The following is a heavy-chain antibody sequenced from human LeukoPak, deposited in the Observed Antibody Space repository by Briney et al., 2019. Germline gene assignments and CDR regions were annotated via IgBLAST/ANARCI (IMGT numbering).Heavy chain of an antibody. D-gene: IGHD3-10*01. Sequence: PSETLSLTCAVYGRSFSGYYWSWIRQPPGKGLEWIGEINHSGSTNYNPSLKSRVTISVDTSKNQFSLKLSSVTAADTAVYYCAILYGSGRYFDYWGQGTLVTVSS. V-gene: IGHV4-34*01. CDR1: GRSFSGYY. J-gene: IGHJ4*02. CDR3: AILYGSGRYFDY. CDR2: INHSGST.